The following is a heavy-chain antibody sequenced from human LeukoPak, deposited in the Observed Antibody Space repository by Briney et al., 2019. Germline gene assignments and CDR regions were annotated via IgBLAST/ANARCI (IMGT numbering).Heavy chain of an antibody. CDR3: ATLPHYYDSSGAFDY. Sequence: ASVKVSCKVSGYTLTELSMHWVRQAPGKGLEWMGGFDPEDGETIYAQKFQGRVNMTADTSTDTAYMELSSLRSEDTAVYYCATLPHYYDSSGAFDYWGQGTLVTVSS. J-gene: IGHJ4*02. V-gene: IGHV1-24*01. D-gene: IGHD3-22*01. CDR1: GYTLTELS. CDR2: FDPEDGET.